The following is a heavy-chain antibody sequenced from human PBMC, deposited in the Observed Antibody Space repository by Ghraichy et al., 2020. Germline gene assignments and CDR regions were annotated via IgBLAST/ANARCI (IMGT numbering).Heavy chain of an antibody. J-gene: IGHJ6*02. CDR1: GGTFSSYA. CDR2: IIPTFGTA. Sequence: SVKVSCKASGGTFSSYAISWVRQAPGQGLEWMGGIIPTFGTANYAQKFQGRVTITADESTSTAYMELSSLRSEDTAVYYCARARTRGYSYGYYYYYGMDVWGQGTTVTVSS. D-gene: IGHD5-18*01. CDR3: ARARTRGYSYGYYYYYGMDV. V-gene: IGHV1-69*13.